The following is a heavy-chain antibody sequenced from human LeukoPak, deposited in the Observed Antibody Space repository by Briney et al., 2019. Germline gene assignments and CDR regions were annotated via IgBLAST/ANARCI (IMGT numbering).Heavy chain of an antibody. CDR3: ARGGDYGDYNWFDP. Sequence: ASVKVSCKASGYTFTSYDINWGRQATGQGLEWMGWMNPNSGNTGYAQKFQGRVTMTRNTSISTAYMELSSLRSEDTAVYYCARGGDYGDYNWFDPWGQGTLVTVSS. V-gene: IGHV1-8*01. D-gene: IGHD4-17*01. J-gene: IGHJ5*02. CDR2: MNPNSGNT. CDR1: GYTFTSYD.